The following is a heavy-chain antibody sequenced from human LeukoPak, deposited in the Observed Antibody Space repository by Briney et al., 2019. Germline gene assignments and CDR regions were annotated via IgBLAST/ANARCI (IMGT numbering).Heavy chain of an antibody. J-gene: IGHJ4*02. D-gene: IGHD3-10*01. CDR3: ATYYYGSGSPLGY. CDR1: GYTFTSYD. Sequence: ASVKVSCKASGYTFTSYDINWVRQATGQGLEWMGWMNPNSGNTGYAQKFQGRVTMTRNTSISTAYMELSSLRSEDTAVYYCATYYYGSGSPLGYWGQGTLVTVSS. CDR2: MNPNSGNT. V-gene: IGHV1-8*01.